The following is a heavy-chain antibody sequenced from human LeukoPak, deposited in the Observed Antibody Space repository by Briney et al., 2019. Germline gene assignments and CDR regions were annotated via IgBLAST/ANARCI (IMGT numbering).Heavy chain of an antibody. D-gene: IGHD2-15*01. V-gene: IGHV3-33*01. CDR3: ARDGVGGYYYYYGMDV. CDR2: IWYDGSNK. CDR1: GFTFSSYG. Sequence: PGRSLRLSCAASGFTFSSYGMHWVRQAPGKGLEWVAVIWYDGSNKYYADSVKGRFTISRDNSKNTLYLQMNSLRAEDTAVYYCARDGVGGYYYYYGMDVWGQGTTVTVSS. J-gene: IGHJ6*02.